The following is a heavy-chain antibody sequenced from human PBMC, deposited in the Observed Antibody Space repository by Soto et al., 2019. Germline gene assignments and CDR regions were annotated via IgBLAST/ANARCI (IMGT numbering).Heavy chain of an antibody. J-gene: IGHJ4*02. V-gene: IGHV1-46*03. CDR3: SRGLGSGDY. CDR1: GYTFTSYY. CDR2: INPNGGST. D-gene: IGHD3-10*01. Sequence: QVQLVQSGAEVKNPGASVTVSCRASGYTFTSYYIHWVRQAPGQGLEWMAIINPNGGSTHYAQRFQGRVTVTRDTSTSIVYMELSSLRSEDTAVYYCSRGLGSGDYWGQGTLVTVSS.